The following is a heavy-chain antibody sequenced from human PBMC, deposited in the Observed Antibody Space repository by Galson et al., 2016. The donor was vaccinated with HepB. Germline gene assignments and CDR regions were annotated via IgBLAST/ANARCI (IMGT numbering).Heavy chain of an antibody. J-gene: IGHJ4*02. CDR1: GYTFTGYY. V-gene: IGHV1-2*02. Sequence: SVKVSCKASGYTFTGYYLHWVRQAPGQGLEWMGWIYPNSGGTHYAQKFQGRVIMTRDTSISTVYMELRRLRSDDTAVYYCARVGGYYLYHFDYWGQGNLVTVSS. CDR3: ARVGGYYLYHFDY. D-gene: IGHD3-22*01. CDR2: IYPNSGGT.